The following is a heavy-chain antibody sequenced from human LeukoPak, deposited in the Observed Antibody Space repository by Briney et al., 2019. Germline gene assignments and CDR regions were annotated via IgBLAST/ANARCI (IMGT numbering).Heavy chain of an antibody. CDR2: IDPNSGGT. Sequence: ASVKVSCKASGYTFTDSYMHWLRQAPGQGLEWMGWIDPNSGGTNYAQNFQGRVTMTRDTSISTAYMDLSSLRYDDTAVYYCATSPLGAYFDYWGQGTLVTVSS. CDR3: ATSPLGAYFDY. CDR1: GYTFTDSY. V-gene: IGHV1-2*02. J-gene: IGHJ4*02. D-gene: IGHD1-26*01.